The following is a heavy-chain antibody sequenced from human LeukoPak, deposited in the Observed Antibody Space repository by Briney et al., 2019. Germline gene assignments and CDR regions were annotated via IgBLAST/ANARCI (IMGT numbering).Heavy chain of an antibody. CDR3: ARRDDESGYRYAY. CDR2: VHSSGNT. Sequence: SETLSLTCTVTGGSISGYYWSWIRQPAGKGLEWIGRVHSSGNTIYNPSLKSRLTMSVDTSKNQFSLKLSSVTAADTALYYCARRDDESGYRYAYWGQGTLVTVSS. J-gene: IGHJ4*02. D-gene: IGHD5-12*01. V-gene: IGHV4-4*07. CDR1: GGSISGYY.